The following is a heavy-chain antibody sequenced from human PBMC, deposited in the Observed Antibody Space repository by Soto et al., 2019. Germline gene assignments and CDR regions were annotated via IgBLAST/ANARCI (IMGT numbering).Heavy chain of an antibody. CDR2: IKRNSDGGRT. Sequence: EVQLVESGGGLVKPGGSLRLSCAASGFTFYNSWMNWVRQAPGKGLEWVGRIKRNSDGGRTDYAAPVKGRSTISRDDSENMLYLQMNSLKTEDTAVYYCTTGSVEGVWGQGTTVSVSS. CDR3: TTGSVEGV. CDR1: GFTFYNSW. J-gene: IGHJ6*02. V-gene: IGHV3-15*07. D-gene: IGHD2-15*01.